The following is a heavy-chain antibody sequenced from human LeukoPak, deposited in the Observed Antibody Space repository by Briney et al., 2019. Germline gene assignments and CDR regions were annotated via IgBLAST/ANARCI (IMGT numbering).Heavy chain of an antibody. V-gene: IGHV3-48*04. CDR1: GFTFSSYS. CDR3: AREVLWFGELFFDY. D-gene: IGHD3-10*01. CDR2: ISSSSSTI. J-gene: IGHJ4*02. Sequence: GGSLRLSCAASGFTFSSYSMNWVRQAPGKGLEWVSYISSSSSTIYYADSVKGRFTISRDNAKNSLYLQMNSLRAEDTAVYYCAREVLWFGELFFDYWGQGTLVTVSS.